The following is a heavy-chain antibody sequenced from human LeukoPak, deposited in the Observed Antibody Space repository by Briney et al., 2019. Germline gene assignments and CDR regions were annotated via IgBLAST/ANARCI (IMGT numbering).Heavy chain of an antibody. D-gene: IGHD3-22*01. J-gene: IGHJ1*01. CDR2: INPNSGGT. CDR1: GYTFTGYY. CDR3: ARGPHYYDSSGYEYFQH. V-gene: IGHV1-2*02. Sequence: EASVKVSCKASGYTFTGYYMHWVRQAPGQGLEWMGWINPNSGGTNYAQKFQGRVTMTRDTSISTAYMELSRLRSDDTAVHYCARGPHYYDSSGYEYFQHWGQGTLVTVSS.